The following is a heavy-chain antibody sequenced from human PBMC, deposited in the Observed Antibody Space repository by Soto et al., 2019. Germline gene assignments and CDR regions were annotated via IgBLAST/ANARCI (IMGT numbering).Heavy chain of an antibody. CDR2: ISSSSSTI. D-gene: IGHD3-10*01. CDR1: GFTFSSYS. V-gene: IGHV3-48*02. CDR3: ATITMVRGVIRYYYYGMDV. Sequence: GGSLRLSCAASGFTFSSYSMNWVRQAPGKGLEWVSYISSSSSTIYYADSVKGRFTISRDNAKNSLYLQMNSLRDEDTAVYYCATITMVRGVIRYYYYGMDVWGQGTTVTVSS. J-gene: IGHJ6*02.